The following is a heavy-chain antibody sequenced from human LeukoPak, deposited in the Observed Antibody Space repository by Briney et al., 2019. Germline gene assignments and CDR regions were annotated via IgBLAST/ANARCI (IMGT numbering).Heavy chain of an antibody. CDR1: GGSISSYY. V-gene: IGHV4-59*01. Sequence: SETLSLTCTVSGGSISSYYRSWIRQPPGKGLEWIGYIYYSGSTNYNPSLKSRVTISVDTSKNQFSLKLSSVTAADTAVYYCATRGDYGDYLADYWGQGTLVTVSS. J-gene: IGHJ4*02. CDR2: IYYSGST. D-gene: IGHD4-17*01. CDR3: ATRGDYGDYLADY.